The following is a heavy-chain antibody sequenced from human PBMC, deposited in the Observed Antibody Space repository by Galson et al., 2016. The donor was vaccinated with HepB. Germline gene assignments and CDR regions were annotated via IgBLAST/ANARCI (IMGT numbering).Heavy chain of an antibody. Sequence: SLRLSCAASGFTISAYWMSWVRQAPGKGLEWVASINQDASGKYYVDSVKGRFSISRDNSKNTLYVQMNSLRAEDTAVYYCAKSVGIQLWLDHAFDIWGQGTMVTVSS. V-gene: IGHV3-7*01. CDR3: AKSVGIQLWLDHAFDI. CDR1: GFTISAYW. D-gene: IGHD5-18*01. J-gene: IGHJ3*02. CDR2: INQDASGK.